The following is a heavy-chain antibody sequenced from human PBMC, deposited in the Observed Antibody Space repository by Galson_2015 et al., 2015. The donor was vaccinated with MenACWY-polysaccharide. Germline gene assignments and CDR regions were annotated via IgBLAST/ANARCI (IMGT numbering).Heavy chain of an antibody. J-gene: IGHJ3*02. CDR1: GGTFSSYA. V-gene: IGHV1-69*13. CDR2: IIPIFGTA. D-gene: IGHD3-22*01. CDR3: AREYDSSGYGAFDI. Sequence: VKVSCKASGGTFSSYAISWVRQAPGQGLEWMGGIIPIFGTANYAQKFQGRVTITADESTSTAYMELSSLRSEDTAVYYCAREYDSSGYGAFDIWGQGTMVTVSS.